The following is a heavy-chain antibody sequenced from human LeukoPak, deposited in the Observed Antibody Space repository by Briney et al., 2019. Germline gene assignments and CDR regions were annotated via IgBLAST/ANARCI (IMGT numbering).Heavy chain of an antibody. Sequence: SVKVSCKASGGTFSSYAISWVRQAPGQGLEWMGGIIPHFGTANYAQKCQGRVTITADESTSTAYMELSSLRSEDTAVYYCARTPRAGLGYCSSTSCYLDYWGQGTLVTVSS. D-gene: IGHD2-2*01. CDR1: GGTFSSYA. CDR3: ARTPRAGLGYCSSTSCYLDY. V-gene: IGHV1-69*13. J-gene: IGHJ4*02. CDR2: IIPHFGTA.